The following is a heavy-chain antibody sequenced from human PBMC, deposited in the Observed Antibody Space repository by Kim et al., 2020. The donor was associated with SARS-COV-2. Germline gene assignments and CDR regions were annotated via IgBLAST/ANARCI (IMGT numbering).Heavy chain of an antibody. Sequence: FQGRVTITRDTSASTAYMELSSLRSEDTAVYYCARLEYYDSSGYYGAFDIWGQGTMVTVSS. D-gene: IGHD3-22*01. V-gene: IGHV1-3*01. J-gene: IGHJ3*02. CDR3: ARLEYYDSSGYYGAFDI.